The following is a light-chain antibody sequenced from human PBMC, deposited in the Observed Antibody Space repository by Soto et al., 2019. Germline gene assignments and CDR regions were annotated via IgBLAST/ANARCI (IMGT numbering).Light chain of an antibody. V-gene: IGKV1-9*01. CDR1: QDMNTY. Sequence: IQLTHSPSFLSASVGSIVTITFRASQDMNTYIAWYQHTPGKAPKLLIYGASTLQSGVPARFSGSGSGTEFTLTISNLQPDDFATYYCQHYNSYSEEFGKGNKVDIK. J-gene: IGKJ1*01. CDR3: QHYNSYSEE. CDR2: GAS.